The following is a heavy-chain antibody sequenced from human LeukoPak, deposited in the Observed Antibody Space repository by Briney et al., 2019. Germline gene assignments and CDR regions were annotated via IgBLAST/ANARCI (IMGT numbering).Heavy chain of an antibody. D-gene: IGHD5-24*01. CDR2: ISGSGGST. V-gene: IGHV3-23*01. J-gene: IGHJ4*02. CDR3: AKSGYNRFDY. CDR1: GFTFSHYG. Sequence: GGSLRLSCAASGFTFSHYGMTWVRQAPGKGLEWVSAISGSGGSTYYAGSVKGRFTISRDNSKNTLYLQMNSLRAEDTAVYYCAKSGYNRFDYWGQGTLVTVSS.